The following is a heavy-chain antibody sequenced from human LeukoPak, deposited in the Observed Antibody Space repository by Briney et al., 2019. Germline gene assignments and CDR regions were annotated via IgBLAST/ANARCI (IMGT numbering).Heavy chain of an antibody. CDR2: IYYSGST. CDR3: ARVSSYGLYYFDY. J-gene: IGHJ4*02. Sequence: SETLSLTCTVSGGSISSYYWSWIRQPPGKGLEWIGYIYYSGSTNYNPSLKSRVTISVDTSKNQFSLKLSSVTAADTAVYYCARVSSYGLYYFDYWGQGTLVTVSS. V-gene: IGHV4-59*01. D-gene: IGHD5-18*01. CDR1: GGSISSYY.